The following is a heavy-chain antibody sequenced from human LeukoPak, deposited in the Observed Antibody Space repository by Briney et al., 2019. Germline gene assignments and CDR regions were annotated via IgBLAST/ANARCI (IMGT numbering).Heavy chain of an antibody. J-gene: IGHJ5*02. D-gene: IGHD2-2*01. Sequence: GGSLRLSCAASGLTVSNAWMSWVRQAPGKGLEWVGRIRSSSDGGTTDYAAPVKGRFTISGDDSENTLFLRMSSLETEDTAVYYCTRMNYARFDPWGQGTLVTVSS. CDR1: GLTVSNAW. CDR2: IRSSSDGGTT. V-gene: IGHV3-15*01. CDR3: TRMNYARFDP.